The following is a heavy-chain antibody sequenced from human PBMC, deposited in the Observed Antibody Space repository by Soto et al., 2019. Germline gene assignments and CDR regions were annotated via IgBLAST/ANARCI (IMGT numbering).Heavy chain of an antibody. V-gene: IGHV3-13*04. J-gene: IGHJ4*02. CDR3: ARAIGPTIFDY. CDR2: IGTTGDT. Sequence: PGGSLRLSCSASGFTFSSYDMHWVRQGTGKGLEWVSAIGTTGDTYYAGSVTGRITISRENAKNSLYLQMNSLRAGDTAIYFCARAIGPTIFDYWGQGTLVTVSS. D-gene: IGHD3-22*01. CDR1: GFTFSSYD.